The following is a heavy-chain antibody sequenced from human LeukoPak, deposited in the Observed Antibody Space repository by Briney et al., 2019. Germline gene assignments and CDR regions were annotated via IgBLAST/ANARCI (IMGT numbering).Heavy chain of an antibody. CDR2: IYHSGST. V-gene: IGHV4-30-2*01. J-gene: IGHJ3*02. CDR3: AREGGRKFGYCSGGSCYSHAFDI. CDR1: GGSINSGGYY. Sequence: SETLSLTCTVSGGSINSGGYYWSWIRQPPGKGLEWIGYIYHSGSTYYNPSLKSRVTISVDRSKNQFSLKLSSVTAADTAVYYCAREGGRKFGYCSGGSCYSHAFDIWGQGTMVTVSS. D-gene: IGHD2-15*01.